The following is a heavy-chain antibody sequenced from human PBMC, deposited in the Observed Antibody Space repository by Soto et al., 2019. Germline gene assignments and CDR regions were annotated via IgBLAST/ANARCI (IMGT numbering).Heavy chain of an antibody. CDR3: ARFCDSSGYYYFDY. CDR1: GASISSYY. D-gene: IGHD3-22*01. CDR2: IYYSGST. V-gene: IGHV4-39*01. Sequence: PSETLSLTCSVSGASISSYYYTWIRQPPGKGLEWIGSIYYSGSTYYNPSLKSRVTISVDTSKNQFSLKLSSVTAADTAVYYCARFCDSSGYYYFDYWGQGTLVTVSS. J-gene: IGHJ4*02.